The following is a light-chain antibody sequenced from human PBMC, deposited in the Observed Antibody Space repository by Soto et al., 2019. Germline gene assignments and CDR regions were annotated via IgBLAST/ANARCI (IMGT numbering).Light chain of an antibody. CDR1: QSIGRW. Sequence: DIQMAQSPSTLSASVGDRVTITCRASQSIGRWLAWYQQKPGKAPNLLIYDASSLEGGVPSRFSGSGSGTEFTLTISSLESDDFAIYYCQQRYSWLRVFGPGTKVDI. CDR2: DAS. V-gene: IGKV1-5*01. CDR3: QQRYSWLRV. J-gene: IGKJ1*01.